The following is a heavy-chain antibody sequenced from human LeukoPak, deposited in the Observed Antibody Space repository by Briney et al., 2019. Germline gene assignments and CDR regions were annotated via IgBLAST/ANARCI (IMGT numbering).Heavy chain of an antibody. J-gene: IGHJ2*01. CDR2: INSDSGDT. Sequence: ASVKVSCKASGYTFTGYYMHWVRQAPGQGLEWMGWINSDSGDTNYAQKFQGRVTMTRDTSISTAYMELSRLRSDDTAVYYCAREPHYDLLTGYALGYLDLWGRGTLLTVSS. CDR1: GYTFTGYY. CDR3: AREPHYDLLTGYALGYLDL. D-gene: IGHD3-9*01. V-gene: IGHV1-2*02.